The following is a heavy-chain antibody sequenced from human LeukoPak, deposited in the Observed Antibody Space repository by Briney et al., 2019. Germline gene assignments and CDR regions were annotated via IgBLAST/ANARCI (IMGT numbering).Heavy chain of an antibody. V-gene: IGHV1-69*01. CDR2: IIPIFGTA. D-gene: IGHD1-26*01. Sequence: SVKVSCKASGGTFSSYAISWVRQAPGQGLEWMGGIIPIFGTANYAQKFQGRVTITADESTSTAYMELSSLRSEDTAVYYCASRSLEWELFDYWGQGTLVTVSS. CDR1: GGTFSSYA. J-gene: IGHJ4*02. CDR3: ASRSLEWELFDY.